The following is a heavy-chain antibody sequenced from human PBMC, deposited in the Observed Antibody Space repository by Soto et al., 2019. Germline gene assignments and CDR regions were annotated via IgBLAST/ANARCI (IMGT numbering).Heavy chain of an antibody. V-gene: IGHV4-31*03. D-gene: IGHD2-15*01. Sequence: QVQLQESGPGLVKPSQTLSLTCTVSGGSISSGGYYWSWIRQHPGKGLEWIGYVYYSGGTYYNPSLKSRVTISVDTSKNQFSLKLSSVTAADTAVYYCARGGYCSGGRCYWYDYGDYPVDYWGQGTLVTVSS. CDR1: GGSISSGGYY. CDR2: VYYSGGT. CDR3: ARGGYCSGGRCYWYDYGDYPVDY. J-gene: IGHJ4*02.